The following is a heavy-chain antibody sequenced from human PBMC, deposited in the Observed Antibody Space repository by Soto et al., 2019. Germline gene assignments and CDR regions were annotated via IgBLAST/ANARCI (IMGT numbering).Heavy chain of an antibody. CDR2: ISAYNGNT. CDR1: GYTFTSYG. J-gene: IGHJ4*02. CDR3: ARDSPPGYYYDSSGYYYEY. D-gene: IGHD3-22*01. Sequence: ASVKVSCKASGYTFTSYGISWVAQAPGQGLEWMGWISAYNGNTNYAQKLQGGVTMTTDTSTSTAYMELRSLRSDDTAVYYCARDSPPGYYYDSSGYYYEYWGQGTMVTVSS. V-gene: IGHV1-18*01.